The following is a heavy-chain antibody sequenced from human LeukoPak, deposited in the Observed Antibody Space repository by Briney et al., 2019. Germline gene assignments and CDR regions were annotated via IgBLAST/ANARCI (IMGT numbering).Heavy chain of an antibody. J-gene: IGHJ5*02. CDR1: DGSISSYY. D-gene: IGHD6-13*01. CDR2: IYYSGST. Sequence: PSETLSLTCTVSDGSISSYYWSWIRQPPGKGLEWIGYIYYSGSTNYNPSLKSRVTISVDTSKNQFSLKLSSVTAADTAVYYCARREIAATNWFDPWGQGTLVTVSS. V-gene: IGHV4-59*08. CDR3: ARREIAATNWFDP.